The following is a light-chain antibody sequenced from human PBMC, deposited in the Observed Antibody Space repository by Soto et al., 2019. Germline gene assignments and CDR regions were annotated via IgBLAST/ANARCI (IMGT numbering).Light chain of an antibody. Sequence: EMVLTQSPATLSLSPGERATLSCGASQSVSSTYLAWYAQKPGLAPRFLIYDASSRATGIPDRFSGSGSETDFTPTISRLEREDCGVYYCEQDGSSPFTFGQGTKLEIK. CDR2: DAS. J-gene: IGKJ2*01. CDR3: EQDGSSPFT. CDR1: QSVSSTY. V-gene: IGKV3D-20*01.